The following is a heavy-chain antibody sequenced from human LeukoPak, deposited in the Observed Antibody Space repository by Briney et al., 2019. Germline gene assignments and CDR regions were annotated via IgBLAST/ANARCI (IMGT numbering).Heavy chain of an antibody. D-gene: IGHD3-16*02. J-gene: IGHJ4*02. CDR1: GFTFSSCA. CDR3: AKDYRDLDY. Sequence: GGSLRLSCAASGFTFSSCAMSWVRQAPGKGLEWVSTISTAGGSTYFADSVKGRFTISRDNSKNTLYLQMNGLRAEDTAVYCCAKDYRDLDYWGQGTLVTVSS. V-gene: IGHV3-23*01. CDR2: ISTAGGST.